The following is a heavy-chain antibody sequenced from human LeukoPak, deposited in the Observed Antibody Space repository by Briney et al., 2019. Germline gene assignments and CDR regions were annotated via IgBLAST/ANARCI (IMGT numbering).Heavy chain of an antibody. D-gene: IGHD2-15*01. CDR3: AGTLGYCSGGSCN. J-gene: IGHJ4*02. CDR2: IYTSGST. CDR1: GGSISSYY. V-gene: IGHV4-4*07. Sequence: PSETLSLTCTVSGGSISSYYWSWLRQPAGKGLEWIGRIYTSGSTNYNPSLKSRVTISVDTSKNQFSLKLSSVTAADTAVYYCAGTLGYCSGGSCNWGQGTLVTVSS.